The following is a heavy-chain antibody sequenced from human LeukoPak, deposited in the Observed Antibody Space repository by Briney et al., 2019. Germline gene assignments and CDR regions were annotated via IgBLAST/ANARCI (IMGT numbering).Heavy chain of an antibody. CDR2: INSDGITT. J-gene: IGHJ4*02. D-gene: IGHD1-26*01. Sequence: PGGSLRLSCAASGFTFSSYWMHWVRHAPGKGLVWVSRINSDGITTIYADSVKGRFTISRDNTKNTLYLQMNSLRAEDTAVYYCARIGASVGAIDYWGQGTLVTVSS. V-gene: IGHV3-74*01. CDR1: GFTFSSYW. CDR3: ARIGASVGAIDY.